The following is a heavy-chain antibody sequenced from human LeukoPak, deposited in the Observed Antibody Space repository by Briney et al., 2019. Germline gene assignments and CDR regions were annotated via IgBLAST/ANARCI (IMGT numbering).Heavy chain of an antibody. CDR1: GGTFSSYA. D-gene: IGHD3-16*01. J-gene: IGHJ6*03. CDR3: ARDLGDGFYYYYMDV. CDR2: IIPIFGTA. Sequence: ASVKVSCKASGGTFSSYAISWVRQAPGQGLEWMGGIIPIFGTANYAQKFQGRVTITADESTSTAYMELSRLRSDDTAVYYCARDLGDGFYYYYMDVWGKGTTVTVSS. V-gene: IGHV1-69*13.